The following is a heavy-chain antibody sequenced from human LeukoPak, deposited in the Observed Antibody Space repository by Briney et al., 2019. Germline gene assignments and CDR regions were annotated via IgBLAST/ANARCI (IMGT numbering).Heavy chain of an antibody. CDR1: GFTFSSYS. V-gene: IGHV3-21*01. CDR3: ARDRYCSNSYCPASWFDP. Sequence: GGSLRLSCAASGFTFSSYSMNWVRQAPGKGLEWVSSISSSSSYIYYADSVKGRFTISRDNTENSLHLQMNSLRAEDTAVYYCARDRYCSNSYCPASWFDPWGQGTLVTVSS. J-gene: IGHJ5*02. CDR2: ISSSSSYI. D-gene: IGHD2-15*01.